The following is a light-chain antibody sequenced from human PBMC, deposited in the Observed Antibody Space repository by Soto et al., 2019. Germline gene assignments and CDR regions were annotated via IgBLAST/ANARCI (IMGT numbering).Light chain of an antibody. CDR1: SSDVGGYKF. Sequence: QSALTQPASVSGSPGQSITISCTGSSSDVGGYKFVSWYRQHPGKVPQLLIYEATKRPAGVSHRFSGSKSDNTASLTISGLQSEDEADYFCCSYAGRSIYVFGTGTKLTVL. V-gene: IGLV2-23*01. CDR2: EAT. J-gene: IGLJ1*01. CDR3: CSYAGRSIYV.